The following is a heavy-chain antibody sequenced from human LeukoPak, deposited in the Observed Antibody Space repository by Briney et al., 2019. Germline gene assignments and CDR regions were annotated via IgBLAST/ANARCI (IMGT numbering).Heavy chain of an antibody. Sequence: SETLSLTCTVSGGSISTYYWSWVRQSPGKGLEWIGHIYYSGSTNYNPPLKSRGTISVDTSKNQFSLKLSSVTAADTAVYYCARNERVGSSWYGGGYCFDYWGQGTLVTVSS. V-gene: IGHV4-59*12. J-gene: IGHJ4*02. CDR3: ARNERVGSSWYGGGYCFDY. CDR2: IYYSGST. CDR1: GGSISTYY. D-gene: IGHD6-13*01.